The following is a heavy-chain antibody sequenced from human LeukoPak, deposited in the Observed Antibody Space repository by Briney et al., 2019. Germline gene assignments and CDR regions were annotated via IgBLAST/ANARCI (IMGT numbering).Heavy chain of an antibody. V-gene: IGHV3-7*03. Sequence: SGGSLRLSCAASGFTFSSYAMSWVRQAPGKGLEWVANIKEDGSEDYYMDSVKGRFTISRDNAKNSLFLQMNSLEAEDTAVYYCARAYSWGQGTLVTVSS. CDR3: ARAYS. CDR2: IKEDGSED. J-gene: IGHJ4*02. CDR1: GFTFSSYA.